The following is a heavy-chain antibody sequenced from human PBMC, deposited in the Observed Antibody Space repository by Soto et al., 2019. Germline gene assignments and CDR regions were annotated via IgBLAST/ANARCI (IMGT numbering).Heavy chain of an antibody. Sequence: KPSETLSLTCTVSGGSVSSGSYYWSWIRQPPGKGLEWIGYIYYSGSTNYNPSLKSRITISVDTSKNQFSLKLSSVTAADTAVYYCERDKAPYGMDVWGQGTTVTVYS. J-gene: IGHJ6*02. CDR2: IYYSGST. V-gene: IGHV4-61*01. CDR3: ERDKAPYGMDV. CDR1: GGSVSSGSYY.